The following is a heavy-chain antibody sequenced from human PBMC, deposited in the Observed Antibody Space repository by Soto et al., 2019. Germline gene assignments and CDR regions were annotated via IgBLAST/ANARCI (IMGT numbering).Heavy chain of an antibody. CDR3: ARGPRGLYHHDY. J-gene: IGHJ4*02. CDR1: GFTFSGDW. CDR2: INMDGSST. Sequence: GGSLRLFCAASGFTFSGDWMHWVRQGAGKGLVWVSRINMDGSSTNYADSVKGRFTISRDNAKNTLYLQMNSLRVDDTAVYFCARGPRGLYHHDYWGQGALVTVSS. D-gene: IGHD2-2*01. V-gene: IGHV3-74*01.